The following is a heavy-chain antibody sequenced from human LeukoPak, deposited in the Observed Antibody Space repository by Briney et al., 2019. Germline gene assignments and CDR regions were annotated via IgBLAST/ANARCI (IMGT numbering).Heavy chain of an antibody. CDR1: GYTFTSYY. V-gene: IGHV1-2*02. Sequence: GASVKVSCKASGYTFTSYYMHWVRQAPGQGLEWMGWINPNSGDTNYAQKFQGRVTMTRDTSISTAYMELSRLRSDDTAVYYCARKIIIGGLDDWGQGTLVTVSS. D-gene: IGHD3-16*01. CDR3: ARKIIIGGLDD. CDR2: INPNSGDT. J-gene: IGHJ4*02.